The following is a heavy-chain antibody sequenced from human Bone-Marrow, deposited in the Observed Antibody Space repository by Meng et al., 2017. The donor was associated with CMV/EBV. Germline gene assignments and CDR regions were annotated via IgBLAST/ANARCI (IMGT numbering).Heavy chain of an antibody. CDR3: ANPVLRYSSSLMGFND. Sequence: GGSLRLSCAASGFTFSSYWMSWVRQAPGKGLEWVANIKQDGSEKYYVDSVKGRFTISRDNAKNSLYLQMNSLRAEDTAVYYCANPVLRYSSSLMGFNDWGQGTLVTFSS. V-gene: IGHV3-7*03. CDR1: GFTFSSYW. CDR2: IKQDGSEK. J-gene: IGHJ4*02. D-gene: IGHD6-6*01.